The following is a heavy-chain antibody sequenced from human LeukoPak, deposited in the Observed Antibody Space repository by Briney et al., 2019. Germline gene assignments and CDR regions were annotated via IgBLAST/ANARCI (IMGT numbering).Heavy chain of an antibody. CDR3: AKGPKQQLVGSRGHYFDS. CDR2: MTGSGDRT. Sequence: GGSLRLSCGASGFTFSTYAMSWVRQAPGRGLEWVSGMTGSGDRTHYADSVKGRFTISRDNSKNTLHLQMNSLRAEDTAVYYCAKGPKQQLVGSRGHYFDSWGQGTLVTVSS. D-gene: IGHD6-13*01. V-gene: IGHV3-23*01. CDR1: GFTFSTYA. J-gene: IGHJ4*02.